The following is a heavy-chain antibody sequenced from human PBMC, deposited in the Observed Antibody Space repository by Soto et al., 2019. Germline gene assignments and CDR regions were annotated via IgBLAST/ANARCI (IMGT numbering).Heavy chain of an antibody. Sequence: GGSLRLSCAASGLTFRSYSMYWVRQAPGKGLEWVSSISSTSNYIYYADSVKGRFTISRDNARESVYLQMNSLRAEDTAVYYCTRDRGQYDDFSIDYWGQGTLVTVSS. J-gene: IGHJ4*02. CDR2: ISSTSNYI. V-gene: IGHV3-21*01. CDR3: TRDRGQYDDFSIDY. D-gene: IGHD4-17*01. CDR1: GLTFRSYS.